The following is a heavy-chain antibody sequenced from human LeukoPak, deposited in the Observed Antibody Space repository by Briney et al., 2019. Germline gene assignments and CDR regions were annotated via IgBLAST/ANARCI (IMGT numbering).Heavy chain of an antibody. J-gene: IGHJ4*02. V-gene: IGHV4-59*08. CDR1: GGSISSYY. CDR2: IYYSGST. CDR3: ARGPYYYDSSGYFGIDY. D-gene: IGHD3-22*01. Sequence: PSETLSLTCTVSGGSISSYYWSWIRQPPGKGLEWIGYIYYSGSTNYNPSLKSRVTISVDTSKNQFSLKLSSVTAADTAVYYCARGPYYYDSSGYFGIDYWGQGTLVTVSS.